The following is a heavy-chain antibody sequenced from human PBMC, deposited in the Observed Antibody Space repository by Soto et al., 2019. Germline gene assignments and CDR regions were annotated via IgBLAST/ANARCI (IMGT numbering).Heavy chain of an antibody. CDR1: GGSISSANW. V-gene: IGHV4-4*02. J-gene: IGHJ5*02. CDR2: ISHSGIT. CDR3: ARVLRGWFDP. Sequence: SETLSLTCAVSGGSISSANWWTWVRQPPGGGLEWIGEISHSGITNYKASLKSRVTMSVDKTKNDVSLKLTSVTAADTAVYYCARVLRGWFDPWGQGTPVTVSS.